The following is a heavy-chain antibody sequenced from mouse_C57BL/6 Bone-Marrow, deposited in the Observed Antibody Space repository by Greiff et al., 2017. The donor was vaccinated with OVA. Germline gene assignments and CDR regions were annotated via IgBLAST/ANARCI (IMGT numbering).Heavy chain of an antibody. Sequence: QVQLQQPGAELVRPGSSVKLSCKASGYTFTSYWMHWVKQRPIQGLEWIGNIDPSDSETPYNQKFKDKATLTVDKYSSSAYMQLSSLTSEDSAVYYRARWGYYVSSYYYAMDYWGQGTSVTVSS. V-gene: IGHV1-52*01. J-gene: IGHJ4*01. CDR2: IDPSDSET. CDR3: ARWGYYVSSYYYAMDY. CDR1: GYTFTSYW. D-gene: IGHD1-1*01.